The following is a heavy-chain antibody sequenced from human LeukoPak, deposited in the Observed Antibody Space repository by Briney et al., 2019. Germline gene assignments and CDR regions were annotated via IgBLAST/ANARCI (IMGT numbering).Heavy chain of an antibody. CDR2: ISGSGGST. D-gene: IGHD1-7*01. Sequence: GGSLRLSCAASGFTFSTYTMAWVRQAPGGGLEWVSAISGSGGSTYYADSVKGRFTISRDNSKNTLYLQMNSLRAEDTAVYYCAKARLPYNWNYDNWFDPWGQGTLVTVSS. J-gene: IGHJ5*02. V-gene: IGHV3-23*01. CDR3: AKARLPYNWNYDNWFDP. CDR1: GFTFSTYT.